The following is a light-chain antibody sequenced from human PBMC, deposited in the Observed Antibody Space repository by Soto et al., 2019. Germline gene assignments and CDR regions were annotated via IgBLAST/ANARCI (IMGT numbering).Light chain of an antibody. J-gene: IGKJ1*01. Sequence: EIVLTQSPAALSVSPGGRATLSCRASQDVMYDLAWYQQKPGQAPRLLVYGASTRATDAPPRFRGSGSGREFSLTISSLQSEDLATYYCQQYRSWARTFGQGSRVEIK. CDR3: QQYRSWART. V-gene: IGKV3-15*01. CDR1: QDVMYD. CDR2: GAS.